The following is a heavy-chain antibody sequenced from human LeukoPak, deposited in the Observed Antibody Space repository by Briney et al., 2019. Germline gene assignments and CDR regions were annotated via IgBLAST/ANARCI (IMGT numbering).Heavy chain of an antibody. D-gene: IGHD2-15*01. CDR1: GGSISSSSYY. CDR3: ARHTRKEDIVVVVAATPFDY. Sequence: SETLSLTCTVSGGSISSSSYYWGWIRQPPGKGLEWIGSIYYSGSTYYNPSLKSRVTISVDTSKNQFSPKLSSVTAADTAVYYCARHTRKEDIVVVVAATPFDYWGQGTLVTVSS. V-gene: IGHV4-39*01. CDR2: IYYSGST. J-gene: IGHJ4*02.